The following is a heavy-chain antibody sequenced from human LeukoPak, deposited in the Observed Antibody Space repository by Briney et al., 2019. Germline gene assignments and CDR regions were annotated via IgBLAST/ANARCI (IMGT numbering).Heavy chain of an antibody. Sequence: PSETLSLTCTVSGGSISSSSYYWGWIRQPPGKGLEWIGSIYYSGSTYYNPSLKSRVTISVDTSKNQFSLKLSSVTAADTAVYYCARLCGGGNIRWFDPWGQGTLVTVSS. CDR1: GGSISSSSYY. CDR3: ARLCGGGNIRWFDP. V-gene: IGHV4-39*01. CDR2: IYYSGST. J-gene: IGHJ5*02. D-gene: IGHD1/OR15-1a*01.